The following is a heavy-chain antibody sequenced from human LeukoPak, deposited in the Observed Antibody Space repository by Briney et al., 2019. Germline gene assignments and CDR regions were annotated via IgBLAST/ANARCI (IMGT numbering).Heavy chain of an antibody. Sequence: KPSETLPLTCTVSGGSISSYYWTWVRQPPGKGLEWIGYIYYSGGTNYNPSLKSRVTISVDTSKNQFSLKLSSVTAADTAVYYCARDRGFSYDLDYWGQGTLVTVSS. V-gene: IGHV4-59*01. CDR2: IYYSGGT. CDR1: GGSISSYY. D-gene: IGHD5-18*01. CDR3: ARDRGFSYDLDY. J-gene: IGHJ4*02.